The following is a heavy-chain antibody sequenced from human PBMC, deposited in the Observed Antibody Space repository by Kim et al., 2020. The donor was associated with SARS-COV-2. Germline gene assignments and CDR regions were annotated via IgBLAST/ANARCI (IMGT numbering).Heavy chain of an antibody. CDR2: ISYDGSNK. CDR3: ANGKGFGTTPTGY. D-gene: IGHD3-10*01. Sequence: GGSLRLSCAASGFTFSSYGMHWVRQAPGKGLEWVAVISYDGSNKYYADSVKGRFTISRDNSKNTLYLQMNSLRAEDTAVYYCANGKGFGTTPTGYWGQGTLVTVSS. V-gene: IGHV3-30*18. J-gene: IGHJ4*02. CDR1: GFTFSSYG.